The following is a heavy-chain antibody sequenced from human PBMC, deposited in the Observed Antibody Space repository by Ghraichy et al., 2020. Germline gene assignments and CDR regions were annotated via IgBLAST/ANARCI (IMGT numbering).Heavy chain of an antibody. CDR3: AMRYYDFWSGYASFDL. CDR1: GGSISSASYY. V-gene: IGHV4-39*01. CDR2: KFYSGST. J-gene: IGHJ3*01. D-gene: IGHD3-3*01. Sequence: SETLSLTCTVSGGSISSASYYWVWMRQPPGKGLEWIGTKFYSGSTSYNPSLKSRVTISVDTSKNQFSLRLSSLTAADTAVYYCAMRYYDFWSGYASFDLWGQGTMVTVSS.